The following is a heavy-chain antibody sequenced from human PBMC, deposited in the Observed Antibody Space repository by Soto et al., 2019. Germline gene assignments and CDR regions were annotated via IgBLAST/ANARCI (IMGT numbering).Heavy chain of an antibody. CDR3: ARVTRVAAPFYYYGMDV. D-gene: IGHD2-15*01. CDR2: ISSSSSYI. J-gene: IGHJ6*02. Sequence: GGSLRLSCAASGFTFSSYSMNWVRQAPGKGLEWVSSISSSSSYIYYADSVKGRFTISRDNAKNSLYLQMNSLRAEDTAVYYCARVTRVAAPFYYYGMDVWGQGTTVTVPS. V-gene: IGHV3-21*01. CDR1: GFTFSSYS.